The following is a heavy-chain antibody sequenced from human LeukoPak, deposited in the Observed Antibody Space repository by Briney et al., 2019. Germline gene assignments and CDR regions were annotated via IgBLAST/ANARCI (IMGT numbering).Heavy chain of an antibody. CDR1: GGSISSYY. CDR2: IYYSGST. J-gene: IGHJ6*02. Sequence: SETLSLTCTVSGGSISSYYWSWIRQPPGKGLEWIGYIYYSGSTNYNPSLKSRVTISVDTSKNQFSLKLSSVTAADTAVYYCARDLKGNTFYYGMDVWGQGTTVTVSS. D-gene: IGHD2/OR15-2a*01. CDR3: ARDLKGNTFYYGMDV. V-gene: IGHV4-59*01.